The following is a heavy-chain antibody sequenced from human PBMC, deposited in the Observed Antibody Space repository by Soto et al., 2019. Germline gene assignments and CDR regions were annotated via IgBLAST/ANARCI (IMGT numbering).Heavy chain of an antibody. CDR3: AGVVWFRGMDV. Sequence: SQTLSLTCDISGDSVSRSSAAWNWIRQSPSRGLEWLGRTYYRSKWIHEYTVSMESRITINPDTSKNQFSLHIYSVTPEDTAVYYCAGVVWFRGMDVWGQGTPVT. CDR2: TYYRSKWIH. D-gene: IGHD3-16*01. CDR1: GDSVSRSSAA. J-gene: IGHJ6*02. V-gene: IGHV6-1*01.